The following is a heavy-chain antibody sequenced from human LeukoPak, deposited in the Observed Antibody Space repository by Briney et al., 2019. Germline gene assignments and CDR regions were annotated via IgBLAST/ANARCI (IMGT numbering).Heavy chain of an antibody. CDR3: ATSVGSRGDYITRIDC. Sequence: PGGSLRLSCAASGFTFSSYSMNWVRQAPGKGLEWVSSISSSSSYIYYADSVKGRFTISRDNAKNSLYLQMNSLRAEDTAVYYCATSVGSRGDYITRIDCWGQGTLVTVSS. CDR2: ISSSSSYI. D-gene: IGHD4-17*01. V-gene: IGHV3-21*01. J-gene: IGHJ4*02. CDR1: GFTFSSYS.